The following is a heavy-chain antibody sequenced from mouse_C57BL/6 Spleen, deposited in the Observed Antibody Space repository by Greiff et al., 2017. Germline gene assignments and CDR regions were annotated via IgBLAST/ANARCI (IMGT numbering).Heavy chain of an antibody. D-gene: IGHD2-2*01. J-gene: IGHJ4*01. Sequence: EVKLQESGPGLVKPSQSLSLTCSVTGYSITSGYYWNWIRQFPGNKLEWMGYISYDGSNNYNPSLKNRISVTRDTSKNQFFLKLNSVTTEDTATYYCARGMVTTGYYYAMDYWGQGTSVTVSS. V-gene: IGHV3-6*01. CDR3: ARGMVTTGYYYAMDY. CDR1: GYSITSGYY. CDR2: ISYDGSN.